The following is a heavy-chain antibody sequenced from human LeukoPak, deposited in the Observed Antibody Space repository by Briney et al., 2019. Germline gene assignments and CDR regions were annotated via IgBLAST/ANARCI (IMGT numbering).Heavy chain of an antibody. CDR3: ARGFRGYHTFYYMDV. D-gene: IGHD3-3*01. J-gene: IGHJ6*03. CDR2: MNPNSGNT. CDR1: GYTFTSYD. Sequence: ASVKVSCKASGYTFTSYDINWVRQATGQGLEWMGWMNPNSGNTGYAQKFQGRVTITRNTSISTAYMELSSLRSEDTAVYYCARGFRGYHTFYYMDVWGKGTTVTVSS. V-gene: IGHV1-8*03.